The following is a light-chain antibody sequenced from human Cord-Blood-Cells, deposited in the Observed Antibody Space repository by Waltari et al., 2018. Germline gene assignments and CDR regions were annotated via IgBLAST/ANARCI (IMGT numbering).Light chain of an antibody. J-gene: IGLJ2*01. CDR1: SSDVGSYTL. CDR2: EGS. CDR3: CSYAGSSTFVV. Sequence: QSALTQPASVSGSPGQSITISCTGTSSDVGSYTLVSWYQQHPGKDPKLMIYEGSKRPSGVSNRFSGSKSGNTASLTISGLQAEDEADYYCCSYAGSSTFVVFGGGTKLTVL. V-gene: IGLV2-23*03.